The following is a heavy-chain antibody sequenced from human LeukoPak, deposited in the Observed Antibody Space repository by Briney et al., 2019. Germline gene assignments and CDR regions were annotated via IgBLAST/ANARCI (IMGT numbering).Heavy chain of an antibody. J-gene: IGHJ3*02. CDR1: GFTFSSYA. D-gene: IGHD1-26*01. CDR2: INDSGGST. Sequence: GGSLRLSCAASGFTFSSYAMSWVRQAPGKGLEWVSVINDSGGSTYYADSVKGRFTISRDNSKNTLWLQINSLRAEDTAVYYCAIKSVGTTQGGAFDIWGQGTMVTVSS. CDR3: AIKSVGTTQGGAFDI. V-gene: IGHV3-23*01.